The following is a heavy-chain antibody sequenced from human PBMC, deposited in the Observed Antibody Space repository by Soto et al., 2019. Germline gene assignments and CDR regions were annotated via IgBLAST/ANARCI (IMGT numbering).Heavy chain of an antibody. V-gene: IGHV3-11*06. CDR3: ARRAYSSRYYFDY. Sequence: QVQLVESGGGLVKPGGSLRLSCAASGFTFSDYYMSWIRQAPGKGLEWVSYISSSSSYTNYADSVKGRFTISRDNAKNSLYLQMNSLRAEDTAVYYCARRAYSSRYYFDYWGQGTPVTVSP. CDR1: GFTFSDYY. J-gene: IGHJ4*02. CDR2: ISSSSSYT. D-gene: IGHD6-13*01.